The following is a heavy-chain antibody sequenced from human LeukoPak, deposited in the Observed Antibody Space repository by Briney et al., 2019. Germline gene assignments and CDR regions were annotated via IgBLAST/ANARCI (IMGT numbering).Heavy chain of an antibody. J-gene: IGHJ4*02. Sequence: SETLSLTCTVSGGSISSYFWSWIRQPPGKGLEWIGYIYYSGSTNYNPSLKSRVTISVDTSKNQFSLKLLSVTAADTAVYYCARGMQQLYHFDSWGRGTLVTVSS. CDR1: GGSISSYF. CDR2: IYYSGST. V-gene: IGHV4-59*01. CDR3: ARGMQQLYHFDS. D-gene: IGHD6-13*01.